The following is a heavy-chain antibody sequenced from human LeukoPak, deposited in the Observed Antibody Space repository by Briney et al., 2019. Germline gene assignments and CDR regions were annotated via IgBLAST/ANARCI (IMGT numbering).Heavy chain of an antibody. D-gene: IGHD3-22*01. V-gene: IGHV3-48*01. Sequence: GGSLRLSCAASGFTFSSHSMNWVRQAPGKGLEWVSYISSSSSTIYYADSVEGRFTISRDNAKNSLYLQMNSLRAEDTAVYYCARGAYYYEDWGQGTLVTVSS. CDR2: ISSSSSTI. CDR1: GFTFSSHS. J-gene: IGHJ4*02. CDR3: ARGAYYYED.